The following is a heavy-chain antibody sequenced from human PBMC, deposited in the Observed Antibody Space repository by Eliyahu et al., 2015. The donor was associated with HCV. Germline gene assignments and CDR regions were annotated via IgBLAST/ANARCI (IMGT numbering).Heavy chain of an antibody. Sequence: QVQLQESGPGLVKPSQTLSLTCTVXXXSIXXADFYWSWFRQPPGKALEWIGYIYFSGRTYYNPSLQSRLDISINTSKNQFSLKLFSVTAADTAVYYCAKEAIVPAVLRSFDPWGHGTLVTVSS. CDR2: IYFSGRT. D-gene: IGHD3-22*01. J-gene: IGHJ5*02. CDR1: XXSIXXADFY. V-gene: IGHV4-30-4*01. CDR3: AKEAIVPAVLRSFDP.